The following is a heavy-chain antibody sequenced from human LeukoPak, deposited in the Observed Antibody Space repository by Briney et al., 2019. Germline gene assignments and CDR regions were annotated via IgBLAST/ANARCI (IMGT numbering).Heavy chain of an antibody. CDR3: ARESITMVRGVTVDYYYYYMDV. V-gene: IGHV4-4*07. CDR1: GGSISSYY. D-gene: IGHD3-10*01. J-gene: IGHJ6*03. CDR2: IYTSGTT. Sequence: SETLSLTCTVSGGSISSYYWSWIRQPAGKGLEWVGRIYTSGTTNYNPSLKSRLTMSVDTSKNQFSLRLSSVTAADTAVYYCARESITMVRGVTVDYYYYYMDVWGKGTTVTLSS.